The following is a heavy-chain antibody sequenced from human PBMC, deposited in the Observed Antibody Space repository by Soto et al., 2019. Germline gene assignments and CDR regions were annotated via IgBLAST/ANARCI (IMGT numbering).Heavy chain of an antibody. V-gene: IGHV3-23*01. J-gene: IGHJ4*02. CDR3: AKARIVTIPRGIPLIYTFDS. CDR2: ISAGGGTT. D-gene: IGHD2-21*01. CDR1: GFNFNSYA. Sequence: EVQLLQSGGGLVQPGGSVRLSCAASGFNFNSYAMNWLRQAPGKGPEWLSAISAGGGTTYSADSVKGRFTISRDNSKSMLYLHIKDLRAEDTAVYYCAKARIVTIPRGIPLIYTFDSWGQGVLVTVSS.